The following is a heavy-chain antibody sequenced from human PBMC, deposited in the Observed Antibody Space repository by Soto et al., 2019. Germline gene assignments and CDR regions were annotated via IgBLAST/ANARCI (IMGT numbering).Heavy chain of an antibody. CDR1: GFTFSSYA. D-gene: IGHD3-10*01. CDR2: ISYDGSNK. V-gene: IGHV3-30-3*01. J-gene: IGHJ6*02. Sequence: QVQLVESGGGVVQPGRSLRLSCAASGFTFSSYAMHWVRQAPGKGLEWVAVISYDGSNKYYADSVKGRFTISRDNSKNTLYLQMNSRRAAETAVYYCARDRVTMVRGVTLFGYYGMDVWGQGTTVTVSS. CDR3: ARDRVTMVRGVTLFGYYGMDV.